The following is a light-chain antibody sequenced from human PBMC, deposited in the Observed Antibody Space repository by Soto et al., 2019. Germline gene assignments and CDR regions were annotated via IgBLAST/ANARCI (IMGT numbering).Light chain of an antibody. CDR3: RQRYNWPLT. J-gene: IGKJ4*01. CDR2: DAS. Sequence: MLLKHSPPTRSLSPGERATLSSKAIRGIGNSLGWFQQKPGQAPRLLIDDASNRATGIPARFTGSGSGSDFTLTISSLEPEDFGVYYCRQRYNWPLTFGGGTKVEIK. CDR1: RGIGNS. V-gene: IGKV3-11*01.